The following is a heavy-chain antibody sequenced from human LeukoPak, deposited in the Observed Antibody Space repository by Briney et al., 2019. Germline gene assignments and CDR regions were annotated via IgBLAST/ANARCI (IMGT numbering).Heavy chain of an antibody. V-gene: IGHV3-23*01. CDR3: AKDRGGYCSSTGCSLYFDS. Sequence: TGGSLRLSCAASGFTFSSYAMSWVRQAPGRGLEWVSSIGASGYSTYYADSVKGRFTIYRDNSENTLHLQMSSLRAEDTAVYYCAKDRGGYCSSTGCSLYFDSWGQGALVTVSS. D-gene: IGHD2-2*01. CDR1: GFTFSSYA. J-gene: IGHJ4*02. CDR2: IGASGYST.